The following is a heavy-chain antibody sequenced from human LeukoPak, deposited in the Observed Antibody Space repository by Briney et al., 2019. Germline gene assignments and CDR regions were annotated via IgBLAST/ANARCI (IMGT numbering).Heavy chain of an antibody. J-gene: IGHJ4*02. CDR2: ISSSGSTI. D-gene: IGHD3-10*01. V-gene: IGHV3-11*01. CDR3: GRSPYYYGSGNYSPLDY. Sequence: PGGSLRLSCAASGFTFSDYYMSWIRQAPGKGLEWVSYISSSGSTIYYADSVKGRFTCSRDNAKNSLYLHMNSLRAEDTAVYYCGRSPYYYGSGNYSPLDYWGQGTLVTVSS. CDR1: GFTFSDYY.